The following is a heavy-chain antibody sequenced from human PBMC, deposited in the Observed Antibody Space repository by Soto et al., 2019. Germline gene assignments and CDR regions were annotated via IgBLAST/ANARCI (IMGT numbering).Heavy chain of an antibody. J-gene: IGHJ6*02. CDR1: GFTFSSYW. CDR2: INSDGSST. V-gene: IGHV3-74*01. CDR3: ARGDTYYYDSSGYPYYYYYGMDV. Sequence: EVQLVESGGGLVQPGGSLRLSCAASGFTFSSYWMHWVRQAPGKGLVWVSRINSDGSSTSYADSVKGRFTISRDNAKNTLYLQMNSLRAEDTAVYYCARGDTYYYDSSGYPYYYYYGMDVWGQGTTVTVSS. D-gene: IGHD3-22*01.